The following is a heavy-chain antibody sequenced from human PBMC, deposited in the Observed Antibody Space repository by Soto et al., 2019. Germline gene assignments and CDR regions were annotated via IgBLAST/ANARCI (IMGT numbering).Heavy chain of an antibody. J-gene: IGHJ4*02. D-gene: IGHD3-22*01. V-gene: IGHV3-33*01. CDR2: IWYDGSNK. Sequence: GGSLRLSCAASGFTFSSYGMHWVRQAPGKGLEWVAVIWYDGSNKYYADSVKGRFTISRDNSKNTLYWQMNSLRAEDTAVYYCARDPAANYYDSSGYYYNYFDYWGQGTLVTVSS. CDR3: ARDPAANYYDSSGYYYNYFDY. CDR1: GFTFSSYG.